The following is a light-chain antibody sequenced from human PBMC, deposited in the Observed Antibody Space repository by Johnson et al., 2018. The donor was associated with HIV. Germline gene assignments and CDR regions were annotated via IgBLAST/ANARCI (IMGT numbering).Light chain of an antibody. CDR3: GTWDRSLSVYV. CDR2: DND. Sequence: QSVLTQPPSVSAAPGQKVTISCSGNSSSIGNDYISWYQQLPGTAPKVLIYDNDQRPLGIPDRFSASKSGTSATLVITGLQTGDEADYYCGTWDRSLSVYVLGTGTKVSDL. CDR1: SSSIGNDY. J-gene: IGLJ1*01. V-gene: IGLV1-51*01.